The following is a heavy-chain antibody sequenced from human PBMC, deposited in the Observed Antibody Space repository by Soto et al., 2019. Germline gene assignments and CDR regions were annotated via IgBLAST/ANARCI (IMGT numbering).Heavy chain of an antibody. CDR2: VSYDGSNK. J-gene: IGHJ4*02. Sequence: QVQLVESGGGVVQPGRSLRLSCAASGFTFSSYAMHWVRQAPGKGLDWVAVVSYDGSNKYYADSVKGRFTFSRDNSKNTLYLQMNSMLPEDTALYYCARDLGGAIDYWGQGNLVTVSS. CDR3: ARDLGGAIDY. V-gene: IGHV3-30-3*01. CDR1: GFTFSSYA. D-gene: IGHD3-16*01.